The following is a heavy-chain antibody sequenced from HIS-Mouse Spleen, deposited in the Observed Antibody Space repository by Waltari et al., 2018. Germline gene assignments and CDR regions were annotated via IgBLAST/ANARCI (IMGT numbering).Heavy chain of an antibody. V-gene: IGHV4-34*01. CDR1: GGSFSGYY. CDR3: ASGERRGFDY. D-gene: IGHD1-1*01. Sequence: QVQLQQWGAGLLKPSETLSLTCAVYGGSFSGYYWSWIRKPPGKGLEWIGEINHSGSTNSNPSLKSRVTISVDTSKNQFSLKLSSVTAADTAVYYCASGERRGFDYWGQGTLVTVSS. J-gene: IGHJ4*02. CDR2: INHSGST.